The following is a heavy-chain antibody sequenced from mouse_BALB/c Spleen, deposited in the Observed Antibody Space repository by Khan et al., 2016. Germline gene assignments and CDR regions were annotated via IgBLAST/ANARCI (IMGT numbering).Heavy chain of an antibody. CDR2: INPDSSTI. V-gene: IGHV4-1*02. CDR1: GFDFSRYW. CDR3: ARTFWGIGV. D-gene: IGHD4-1*01. J-gene: IGHJ1*01. Sequence: EVQLQESGGGLVQPGGSLKFSCAASGFDFSRYWMSGVRQAPGKGLEWFGEINPDSSTINYTPSLKDKFITSRDNAKHTLYLQMSKVRSEDTALYYYARTFWGIGVWGAETSVTVTS.